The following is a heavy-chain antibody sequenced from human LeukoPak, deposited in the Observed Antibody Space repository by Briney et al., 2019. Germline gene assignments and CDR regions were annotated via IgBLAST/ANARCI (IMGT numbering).Heavy chain of an antibody. CDR1: GGSFSGYY. J-gene: IGHJ4*02. CDR2: INHSGST. Sequence: PSETLSLTCAVYGGSFSGYYWSWIRQPPGKGLEWIGEINHSGSTNYNPSLKSRVTISVDTSKNQFSLKLSSATAADTAVYYCARIAAAGTAIDYWGQGTLVTVSS. D-gene: IGHD6-13*01. V-gene: IGHV4-34*01. CDR3: ARIAAAGTAIDY.